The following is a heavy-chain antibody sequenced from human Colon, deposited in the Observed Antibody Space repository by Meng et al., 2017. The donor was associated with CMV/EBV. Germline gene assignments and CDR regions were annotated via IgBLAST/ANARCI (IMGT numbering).Heavy chain of an antibody. V-gene: IGHV3-23*01. D-gene: IGHD4-17*01. CDR3: AKAHYADPS. J-gene: IGHJ5*02. CDR1: GFIFSSFA. CDR2: ISAGGGST. Sequence: GGSLRLSCAASGFIFSSFAMIWVRQAPGKGLEWVSAISAGGGSTFYADSVKGRYTISRDNAKNTLFLHINSLRAEDTAVYYCAKAHYADPSWGQGTLVTVSS.